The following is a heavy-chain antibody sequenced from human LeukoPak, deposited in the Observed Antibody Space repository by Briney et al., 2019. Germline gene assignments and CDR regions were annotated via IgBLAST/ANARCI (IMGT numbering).Heavy chain of an antibody. J-gene: IGHJ5*02. CDR1: GFTFSSYW. D-gene: IGHD2-2*01. V-gene: IGHV3-74*01. CDR3: ARGVGYCCSTSCYWWFDP. Sequence: PGGSLRLSCAASGFTFSSYWMHWVRQAPGKGLVWVSRINSDGSSTSYADSVKGRFTISRDNAKNTLYLQMNSLRAEDTAVYYCARGVGYCCSTSCYWWFDPWGQGTLVTVSS. CDR2: INSDGSST.